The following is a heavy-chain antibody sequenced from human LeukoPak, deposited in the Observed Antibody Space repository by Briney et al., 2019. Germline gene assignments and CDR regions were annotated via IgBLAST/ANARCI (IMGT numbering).Heavy chain of an antibody. J-gene: IGHJ5*02. CDR1: GYTFTSYG. D-gene: IGHD3-10*01. V-gene: IGHV1-18*04. CDR2: ISAYNGNA. CDR3: ARDQSLWFGELFGNWFDP. Sequence: GASVKVSCKASGYTFTSYGISWVRQAPGQGIEWLGWISAYNGNANYAQKLQGRVTMTTDTSTSTAYMELRSLRSDDTAVYYGARDQSLWFGELFGNWFDPWGQGTLVTVSS.